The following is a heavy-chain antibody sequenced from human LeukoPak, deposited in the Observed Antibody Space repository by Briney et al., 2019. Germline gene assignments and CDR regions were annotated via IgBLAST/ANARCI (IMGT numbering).Heavy chain of an antibody. CDR3: ARGSPGNLFDY. Sequence: SETLSLTCAVYGGSFSGYYWSWIRQPPGKGLEWIGEVNHSGSTNYNPSLKSRVTISVDTSKNQFSLKLSSVTAADTAVYYCARGSPGNLFDYWGQGTLVTVSS. J-gene: IGHJ4*02. CDR2: VNHSGST. V-gene: IGHV4-34*01. CDR1: GGSFSGYY.